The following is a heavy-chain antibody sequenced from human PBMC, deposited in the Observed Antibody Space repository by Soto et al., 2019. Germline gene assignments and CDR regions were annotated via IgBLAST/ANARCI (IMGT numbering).Heavy chain of an antibody. CDR1: GYTFTRSG. V-gene: IGHV1-18*01. J-gene: IGHJ5*02. CDR3: ARRSRYLNWFDP. Sequence: ASVKVSCKASGYTFTRSGISWVRQAPGQGLEWMGWISTYNGDTNYAQKLQGRVTMTTDTSTSTAYMELRSLRSDDTAVYYCARRSRYLNWFDPWGQGTLVTVSS. CDR2: ISTYNGDT. D-gene: IGHD1-1*01.